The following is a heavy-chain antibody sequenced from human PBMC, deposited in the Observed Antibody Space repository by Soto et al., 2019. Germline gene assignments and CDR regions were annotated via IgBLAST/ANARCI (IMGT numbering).Heavy chain of an antibody. CDR1: GYGFTTYG. Sequence: QVHLVQSGAEVKKPGASVKVSCKGSGYGFTTYGITWVRQAPVQGLEWMAWISAHNGNTNYAQKLQGRVTVTRDTSTSPAYMELRSLRSDDTAVYYCARGRYGDYWGQGALVTVSS. CDR2: ISAHNGNT. J-gene: IGHJ4*02. CDR3: ARGRYGDY. D-gene: IGHD1-1*01. V-gene: IGHV1-18*01.